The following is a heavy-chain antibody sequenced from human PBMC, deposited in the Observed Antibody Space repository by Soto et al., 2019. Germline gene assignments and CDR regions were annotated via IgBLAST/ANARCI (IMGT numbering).Heavy chain of an antibody. Sequence: QVQLVESGGGVVQPGRSLRLSCAASGFTFSSYGMHWVRQAPGKGLEWVAVISYDGRNKYYADSVKGRFTISRDNSKNGLYLQMNGLRAEDTAVYYCAKDGFGDCSSTSCHRNNGFDRWGEGGLVAVSS. CDR3: AKDGFGDCSSTSCHRNNGFDR. D-gene: IGHD2-2*01. J-gene: IGHJ5*02. V-gene: IGHV3-30*18. CDR2: ISYDGRNK. CDR1: GFTFSSYG.